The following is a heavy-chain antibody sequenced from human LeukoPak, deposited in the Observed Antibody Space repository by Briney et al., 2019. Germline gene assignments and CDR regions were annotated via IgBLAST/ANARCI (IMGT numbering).Heavy chain of an antibody. Sequence: GGSLRLSCAASRVTFTTYSMNWVRPAPGEGGGWVSSISSTSRYVYYADSVRGRFTFSRDSAKNSLYLQMDSLRAEDAAVYDCARPDYDFWTDSPGGHYMDVWGKGTTVTVSS. V-gene: IGHV3-21*01. CDR3: ARPDYDFWTDSPGGHYMDV. CDR1: RVTFTTYS. CDR2: ISSTSRYV. D-gene: IGHD3/OR15-3a*01. J-gene: IGHJ6*03.